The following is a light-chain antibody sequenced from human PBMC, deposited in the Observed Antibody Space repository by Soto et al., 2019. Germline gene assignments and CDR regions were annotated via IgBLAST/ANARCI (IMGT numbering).Light chain of an antibody. CDR1: SSDVGGYDY. Sequence: QSALNQPASGSGSPGQSITISCTGTSSDVGGYDYVSWYQQHPGKAPKLMIYDVSNRPSGVSNRFSGSKSGNTASLIISGLQAEDEADYYCSSYTSSSTLSTYVFGTGTKVTV. CDR3: SSYTSSSTLSTYV. V-gene: IGLV2-14*01. CDR2: DVS. J-gene: IGLJ1*01.